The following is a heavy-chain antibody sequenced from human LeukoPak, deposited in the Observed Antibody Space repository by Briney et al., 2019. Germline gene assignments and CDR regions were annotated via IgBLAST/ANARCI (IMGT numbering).Heavy chain of an antibody. Sequence: SETLSLTCTVSGGSISSSSYYWGWIRQPPGKGLGWIGSIYYSGSTYYNPSLKSRVTISVDTSKNQFSLKLSSVTAADTAVYYCARGVGSYTPYYYYYYMDVWGKGTTVTVSS. D-gene: IGHD1-26*01. CDR2: IYYSGST. J-gene: IGHJ6*03. CDR1: GGSISSSSYY. CDR3: ARGVGSYTPYYYYYYMDV. V-gene: IGHV4-39*07.